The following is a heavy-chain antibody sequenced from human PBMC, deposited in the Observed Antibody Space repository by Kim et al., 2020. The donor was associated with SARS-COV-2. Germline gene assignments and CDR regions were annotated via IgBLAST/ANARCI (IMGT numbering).Heavy chain of an antibody. CDR1: GFTFSSYG. D-gene: IGHD3-10*01. Sequence: GGSLRLSCAASGFTFSSYGMHWVRQAPGKGLGWVAVIGYDGSTKYYADSVKGRFTISRDNSKTTLYLQMNSLRAEDTAVYYCARMDGTMVRGGQGGYYGMDVWGQGTTVTVSS. CDR3: ARMDGTMVRGGQGGYYGMDV. J-gene: IGHJ6*02. CDR2: IGYDGSTK. V-gene: IGHV3-33*01.